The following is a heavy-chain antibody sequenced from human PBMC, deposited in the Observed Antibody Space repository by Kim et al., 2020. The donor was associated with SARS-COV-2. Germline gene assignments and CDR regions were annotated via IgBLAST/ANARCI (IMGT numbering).Heavy chain of an antibody. V-gene: IGHV1-2*04. CDR1: GYTFTGYY. J-gene: IGHJ6*02. CDR2: INPNSGGT. D-gene: IGHD3-9*01. CDR3: AREEKYYDILTGYAAYYGMDV. Sequence: ASVKVSCKASGYTFTGYYMHWVRQAPGQGLEWMGWINPNSGGTNYAQKFQGWVTMTRDTSISTAYMELSRLRSDDTAVYYCAREEKYYDILTGYAAYYGMDVWGQGTTVTVSS.